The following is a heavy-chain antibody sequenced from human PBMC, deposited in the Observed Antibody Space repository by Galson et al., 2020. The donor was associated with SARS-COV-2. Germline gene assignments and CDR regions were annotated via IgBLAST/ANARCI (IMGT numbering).Heavy chain of an antibody. CDR1: GFTFRRYS. V-gene: IGHV3-74*01. Sequence: GRSLRLSCAASGFTFRRYSMHWVRQTPRKGLVWDSRINVDGRTNYAYSMEGRFSISRDNSKNTLYLQMNSLRAEDTAVYFCGRGHDALTGWSVDYWGRGTRVTVSS. D-gene: IGHD3-9*01. CDR3: GRGHDALTGWSVDY. CDR2: INVDGRT. J-gene: IGHJ4*02.